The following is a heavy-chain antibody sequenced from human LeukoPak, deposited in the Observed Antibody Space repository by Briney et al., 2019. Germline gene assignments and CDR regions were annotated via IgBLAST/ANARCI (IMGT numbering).Heavy chain of an antibody. Sequence: PSETLSLTCTVSGDSISGYYWSWIRQPPGKGLEWIGEINHSGSTNYNPSLKSRVTISVDTSKNQFSLKLSSVTAADTAVYYCARGRLLWFGELQSAEYFQHWGQGTLVTVSS. V-gene: IGHV4-34*01. CDR3: ARGRLLWFGELQSAEYFQH. D-gene: IGHD3-10*01. J-gene: IGHJ1*01. CDR1: GDSISGYY. CDR2: INHSGST.